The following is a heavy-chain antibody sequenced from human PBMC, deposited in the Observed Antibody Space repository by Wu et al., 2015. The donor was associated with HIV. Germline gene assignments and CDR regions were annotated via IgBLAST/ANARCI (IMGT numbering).Heavy chain of an antibody. Sequence: QVHLEQSGTEVKRPGSSVRVSCKASGVTLTSFAFSWVRQAPGQGLEWMGGIIPLFDIAQYAQKFRDRVTITTDESTSTAYMELSSLRSEDTAIYYCARVYSSSWYDFFDYWGQGTLVTVSS. V-gene: IGHV1-69*05. CDR2: IIPLFDIA. D-gene: IGHD6-13*01. J-gene: IGHJ4*02. CDR3: ARVYSSSWYDFFDY. CDR1: GVTLTSFA.